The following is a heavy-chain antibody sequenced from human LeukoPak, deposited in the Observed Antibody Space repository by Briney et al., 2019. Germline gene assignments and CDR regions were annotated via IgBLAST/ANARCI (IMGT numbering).Heavy chain of an antibody. CDR3: ASHYYDSIGYHHFDY. Sequence: PGGALRLSCAASGFTVSSKYMSWVRQAPGKGLEWVSVIYSGGTTYYADSVKGRFTISRDNSKNTLYLQMSNLRAEDTAVYFCASHYYDSIGYHHFDYWGQGTLVTVSS. CDR2: IYSGGTT. J-gene: IGHJ4*02. V-gene: IGHV3-66*04. CDR1: GFTVSSKY. D-gene: IGHD3-22*01.